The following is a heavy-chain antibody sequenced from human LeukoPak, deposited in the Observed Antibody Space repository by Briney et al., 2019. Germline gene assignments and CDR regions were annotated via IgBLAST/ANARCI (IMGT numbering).Heavy chain of an antibody. Sequence: GGSLRLSCAASGFTFSSYAMSWVRQAPGKGLEWVSAISGSGGSTYYADSVKGRFTISRDNSKNTLYLQMNSLRAEDTAVYYCARDSSMVRGVSAPGYWGQGTLVTVSS. V-gene: IGHV3-23*01. CDR3: ARDSSMVRGVSAPGY. J-gene: IGHJ4*02. CDR2: ISGSGGST. D-gene: IGHD3-10*01. CDR1: GFTFSSYA.